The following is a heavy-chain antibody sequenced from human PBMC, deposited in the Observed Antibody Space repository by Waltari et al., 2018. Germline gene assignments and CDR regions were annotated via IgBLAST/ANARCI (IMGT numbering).Heavy chain of an antibody. CDR2: ISYDGSNK. D-gene: IGHD3-22*01. CDR3: AKGAIYDSSGLHHDY. J-gene: IGHJ4*02. Sequence: QVQLVESGGGVVQPGRSLRLSCAAAGFTFSSYGMHWVRQAPGKGLGWGAVISYDGSNKYYADSVKGRFTISRDNSKNTLYLQMNSLRAEDTAVYYCAKGAIYDSSGLHHDYWGQGTLVTVSS. CDR1: GFTFSSYG. V-gene: IGHV3-30*18.